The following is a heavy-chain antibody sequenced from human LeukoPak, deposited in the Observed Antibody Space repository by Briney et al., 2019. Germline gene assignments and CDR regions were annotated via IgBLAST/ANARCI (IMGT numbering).Heavy chain of an antibody. CDR1: AFSLSAYN. CDR3: ARDMDDYNAMPPLFQH. D-gene: IGHD5-24*01. J-gene: IGHJ1*01. CDR2: ISYTGTYI. Sequence: GGSLRLSCAASAFSLSAYNMNWVRQAPGKGLEWVSSISYTGTYIYYADSVKGRFTISRDNAQNSLYLQMNSLRAEDTAVYYCARDMDDYNAMPPLFQHWGQGTLVTVSS. V-gene: IGHV3-21*04.